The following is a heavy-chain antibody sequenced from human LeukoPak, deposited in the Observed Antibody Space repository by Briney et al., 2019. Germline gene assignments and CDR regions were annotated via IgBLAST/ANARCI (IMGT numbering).Heavy chain of an antibody. CDR3: ARVSRVYYDSSGYPY. CDR2: IRYDGSNK. V-gene: IGHV3-30*02. Sequence: GGSLRLSCAVSGFTFSSYGMHWVRQAPGKGLEWVAFIRYDGSNKYYADSVKGRFTISRDNSKNTLYLQMNSLRVEDTAVYYCARVSRVYYDSSGYPYWGQGTLVTVSS. CDR1: GFTFSSYG. J-gene: IGHJ4*02. D-gene: IGHD3-22*01.